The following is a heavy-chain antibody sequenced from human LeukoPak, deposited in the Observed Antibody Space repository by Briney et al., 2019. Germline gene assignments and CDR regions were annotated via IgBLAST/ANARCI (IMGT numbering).Heavy chain of an antibody. V-gene: IGHV3-23*01. J-gene: IGHJ4*02. Sequence: PGGSLRLSSAASGFTFTNYAMTWVRQAPGKGLEWISGISKSGDITFYADSVKGRFTISRDTSKSAAYLQMNNLRAEDTAIYYCAKDASTTNNFYFFDYWGQGALATVSS. CDR2: ISKSGDIT. D-gene: IGHD1-1*01. CDR1: GFTFTNYA. CDR3: AKDASTTNNFYFFDY.